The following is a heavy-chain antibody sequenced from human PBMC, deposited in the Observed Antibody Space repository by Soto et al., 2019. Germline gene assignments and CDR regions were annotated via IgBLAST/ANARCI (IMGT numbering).Heavy chain of an antibody. CDR2: INHSGST. V-gene: IGHV4-34*01. J-gene: IGHJ6*02. CDR1: GGSFSGYY. CDR3: ARATLLRYFDWLLNGDYYYYYGMDV. D-gene: IGHD3-9*01. Sequence: PSETLSLTCAVYGGSFSGYYWSWIRQPPGKGLEWIGEINHSGSTNYNPSLKSRVTISVDTSKNQFSLKLSFVTAADTAVYYCARATLLRYFDWLLNGDYYYYYGMDVWGQGTTVTVSS.